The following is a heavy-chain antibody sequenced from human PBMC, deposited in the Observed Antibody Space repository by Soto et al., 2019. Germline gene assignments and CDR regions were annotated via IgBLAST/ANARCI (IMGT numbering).Heavy chain of an antibody. Sequence: QVQLVQSGAEVKKPGSSVKVSCKASGGTFSSYAISWVRQAPGHGLEWMGGIIPIFGTANYAQKFQGRVTITSDEYTSTAYMELSSLRSEDTAVYYCARDPNYDFWSGYYRYNWFDPWGQGTLVTVSS. J-gene: IGHJ5*02. CDR2: IIPIFGTA. D-gene: IGHD3-3*01. CDR1: GGTFSSYA. V-gene: IGHV1-69*01. CDR3: ARDPNYDFWSGYYRYNWFDP.